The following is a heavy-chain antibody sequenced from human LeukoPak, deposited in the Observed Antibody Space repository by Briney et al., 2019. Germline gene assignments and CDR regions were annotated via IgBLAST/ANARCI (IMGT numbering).Heavy chain of an antibody. D-gene: IGHD3-10*01. V-gene: IGHV4-39*07. CDR2: IYYSGST. CDR3: ARDPGSGRYGMDV. J-gene: IGHJ6*02. Sequence: PSETLSLTCSVSGGSISSSSHYWGWIRQPPGKGLEWIGSIYYSGSTYYNPSLKSRVTISVDTSKNQFSLKLSSVTAADTAVYYCARDPGSGRYGMDVWGQGTTVTVSS. CDR1: GGSISSSSHY.